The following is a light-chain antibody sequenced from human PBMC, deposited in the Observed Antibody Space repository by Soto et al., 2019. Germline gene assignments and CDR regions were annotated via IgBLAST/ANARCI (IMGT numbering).Light chain of an antibody. CDR2: DAS. Sequence: IPMTQSPSTLSASVGDRVTITCRASQSINTWLAWYQQKPGKAPKVLIYDASSLESGVPSRFSGSGSGTEFTLTISSLQPDDFATYYCQQYNGHFGQGTKLEIK. J-gene: IGKJ2*01. CDR3: QQYNGH. V-gene: IGKV1-5*01. CDR1: QSINTW.